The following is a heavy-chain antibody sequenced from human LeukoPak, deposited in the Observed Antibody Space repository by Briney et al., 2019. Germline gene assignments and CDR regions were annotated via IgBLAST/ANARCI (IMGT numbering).Heavy chain of an antibody. J-gene: IGHJ4*02. Sequence: GGSLRLSCAASGFAVSTNFITWVRQAPGKGLEWVSFIFSGDNTYYADSVKGRFTISRDNSKNTLYLQMNSLRAEDTAVYYCAKDGPSYDFWSGYYVSGDIDYWGQGTLVTVSS. CDR1: GFAVSTNF. CDR3: AKDGPSYDFWSGYYVSGDIDY. CDR2: IFSGDNT. V-gene: IGHV3-53*01. D-gene: IGHD3-3*01.